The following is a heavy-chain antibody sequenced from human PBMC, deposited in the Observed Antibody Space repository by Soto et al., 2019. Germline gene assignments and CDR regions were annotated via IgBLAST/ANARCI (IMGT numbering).Heavy chain of an antibody. CDR2: ISYDGSNK. CDR1: GFTFSSYA. J-gene: IGHJ3*02. D-gene: IGHD1-26*01. V-gene: IGHV3-30*04. CDR3: ASEREGEGGSDAFDI. Sequence: GGSLRLSCAASGFTFSSYAMHWVRQAQGKGLEWVAVISYDGSNKYYADSVKGRFTISRDNSKNTLYLQMSSLRAEDTAVYYCASEREGEGGSDAFDIWGQGTMVTVSS.